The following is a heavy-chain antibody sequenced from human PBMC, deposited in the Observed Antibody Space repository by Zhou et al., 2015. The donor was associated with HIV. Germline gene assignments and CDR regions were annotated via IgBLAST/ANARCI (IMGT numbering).Heavy chain of an antibody. D-gene: IGHD3-22*01. CDR3: ARGGAWPYYYDSSGYYFDY. Sequence: VQVVESGGRLGQAWGGSLRLSCAASGFTFSTYDMHWFRQAAGKGLEWVSSIGTAGDTYYAGSVKGRCTISRENAKNSLFLQMNSLRAGDTAVYYCARGGAWPYYYDSSGYYFDYWGQGTLVTVSS. CDR1: GFTFSTYD. J-gene: IGHJ4*02. CDR2: IGTAGDT. V-gene: IGHV3-13*01.